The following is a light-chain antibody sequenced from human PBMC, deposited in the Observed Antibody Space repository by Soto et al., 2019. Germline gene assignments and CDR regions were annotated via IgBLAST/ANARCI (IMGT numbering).Light chain of an antibody. CDR2: GAS. CDR3: QQRSNWPWT. CDR1: QSVSSSY. V-gene: IGKV3D-20*02. J-gene: IGKJ1*01. Sequence: EIVLTQSPGTLSLSPEERATLSCRASQSVSSSYLAWYQQKPGQAPRLLIYGASSRATGIPARFSGSGSGTDFTLTISSLEPEDFAVYYCQQRSNWPWTFGQGNKVDIK.